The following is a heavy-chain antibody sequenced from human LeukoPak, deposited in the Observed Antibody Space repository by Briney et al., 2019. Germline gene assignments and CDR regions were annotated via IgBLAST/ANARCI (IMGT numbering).Heavy chain of an antibody. CDR2: IYTSGST. V-gene: IGHV4-4*07. D-gene: IGHD5-18*01. CDR1: GGSISSYY. J-gene: IGHJ5*02. Sequence: SETLSLTCTVSGGSISSYYWSWIRQPAGKGLEWIGRIYTSGSTNYNPSLKSRVTMSVDTSKNQFSLKLSSVTAADTAVYYCARTPPYSYVHDWLDPWRQGTLVTVSS. CDR3: ARTPPYSYVHDWLDP.